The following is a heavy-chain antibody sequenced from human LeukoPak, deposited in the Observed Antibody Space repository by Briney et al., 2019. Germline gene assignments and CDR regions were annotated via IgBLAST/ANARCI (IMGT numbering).Heavy chain of an antibody. CDR2: ISAYNGNT. J-gene: IGHJ4*02. CDR3: ASLYYYDSSGYHPSPDY. D-gene: IGHD3-22*01. CDR1: GYTFTSYG. Sequence: ASVNVSCKASGYTFTSYGISWVRQAPGQGLEWMGWISAYNGNTNYAQKLQGRVTMTTDTSTSTAYMELRSLRSDDTAVYYCASLYYYDSSGYHPSPDYWGQGTLVTVSS. V-gene: IGHV1-18*01.